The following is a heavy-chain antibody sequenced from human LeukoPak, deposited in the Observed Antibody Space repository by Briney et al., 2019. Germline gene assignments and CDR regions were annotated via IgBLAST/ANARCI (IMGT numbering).Heavy chain of an antibody. V-gene: IGHV1-24*01. CDR3: ATSDTGVGATDTAFDI. CDR1: GYTFTGYY. Sequence: ASVKVSCKASGYTFTGYYMHWVRQAPGKGLEWMGGFDPEDGETIYAQKFQGRVTMTEDTSTDTAYMELSSLRSEDTAVYYCATSDTGVGATDTAFDIWGQGTMVTVSS. CDR2: FDPEDGET. J-gene: IGHJ3*02. D-gene: IGHD1-26*01.